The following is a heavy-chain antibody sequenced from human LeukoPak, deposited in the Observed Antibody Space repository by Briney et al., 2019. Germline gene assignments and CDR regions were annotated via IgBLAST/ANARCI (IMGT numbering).Heavy chain of an antibody. J-gene: IGHJ4*02. CDR2: INHSART. D-gene: IGHD3-22*01. CDR3: ARAYYYDSTGYFEDEY. CDR1: GGSLSGYN. Sequence: SETLSLTCAVYGGSLSGYNWFWIRQPPGKGLEWIGKINHSARTNYNPSLKSRVTISIDKSENRFSVKLTSVTAADSAVYFCARAYYYDSTGYFEDEYWGQGTLVAVSS. V-gene: IGHV4-34*01.